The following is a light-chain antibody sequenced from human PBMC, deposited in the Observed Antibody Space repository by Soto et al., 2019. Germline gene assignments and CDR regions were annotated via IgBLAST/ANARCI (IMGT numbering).Light chain of an antibody. V-gene: IGLV7-46*01. CDR3: LLSYNGPYV. CDR1: TGAVTNSHY. Sequence: QAVVTQEPSLTVSPGGTGTLTCGSSTGAVTNSHYPYWFQQKPGQAPRTLIYDTTNRHSWTPARFSGSLLGGKAALTLSGAQPEDEAEYYYLLSYNGPYVFGTGTKVTVL. J-gene: IGLJ1*01. CDR2: DTT.